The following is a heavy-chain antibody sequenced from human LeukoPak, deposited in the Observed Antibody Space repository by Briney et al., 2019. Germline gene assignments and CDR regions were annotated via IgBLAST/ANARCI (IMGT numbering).Heavy chain of an antibody. Sequence: GASVKVSCKASGGTFSSSAISWVRQAPGQGLEWMGGIIPIFGTANYAQKFQGRVTITTDESTSTAYMELSSLRSEDTAVYYCARLIAAAGNVYWGQGTLVTVSS. CDR3: ARLIAAAGNVY. V-gene: IGHV1-69*05. CDR2: IIPIFGTA. J-gene: IGHJ4*02. CDR1: GGTFSSSA. D-gene: IGHD6-13*01.